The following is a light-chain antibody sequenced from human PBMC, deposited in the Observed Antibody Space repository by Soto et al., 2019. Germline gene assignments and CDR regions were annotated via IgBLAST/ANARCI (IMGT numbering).Light chain of an antibody. J-gene: IGLJ1*01. V-gene: IGLV9-49*01. CDR2: VGTGGIVG. CDR1: SGYSNYK. CDR3: GADHGSGSSFVYV. Sequence: QLVLTQPPSASASLGASVTLTCTLSSGYSNYKVDWYQQRPGKGPRFVMRVGTGGIVGSKGDGIPDRFSVLGSGLNRYLTIKNIQEDDESDYHCGADHGSGSSFVYVFGTGTQLTVL.